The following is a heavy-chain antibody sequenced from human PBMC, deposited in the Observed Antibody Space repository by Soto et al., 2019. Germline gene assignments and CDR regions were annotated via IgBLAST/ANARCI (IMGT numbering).Heavy chain of an antibody. V-gene: IGHV1-3*01. CDR2: INAGNGNT. D-gene: IGHD2-15*01. CDR1: GYTFTSYA. Sequence: GASVKVSCKASGYTFTSYAMHWVRQAPGQRLEWMGWINAGNGNTKYSQKFQGRVTITRDTSASTAYMELSSLRSEDTAVYYCARDKVAATYYYYGMDVWGQGTTVTVSS. J-gene: IGHJ6*02. CDR3: ARDKVAATYYYYGMDV.